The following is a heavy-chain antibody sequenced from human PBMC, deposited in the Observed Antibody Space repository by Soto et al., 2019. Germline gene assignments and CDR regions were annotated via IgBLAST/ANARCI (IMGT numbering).Heavy chain of an antibody. J-gene: IGHJ4*01. V-gene: IGHV1-46*01. CDR2: INPNGSST. D-gene: IGHD3-10*01. CDR1: GYIFTNYY. Sequence: QVRLVQSGAEVKKPGASVKVSCKASGYIFTNYYIHWVRQAPGQGLEWMAIINPNGSSTNFAQGFKARTTVTSDTSTSTVYMAVSGLTSEDTAVYYCARGRDSGDDWGQGTLVTVSS. CDR3: ARGRDSGDD.